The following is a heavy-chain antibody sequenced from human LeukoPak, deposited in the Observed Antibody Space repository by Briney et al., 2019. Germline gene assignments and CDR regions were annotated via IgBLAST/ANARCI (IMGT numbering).Heavy chain of an antibody. J-gene: IGHJ5*02. D-gene: IGHD2-2*01. V-gene: IGHV1-2*02. CDR3: ARVRGYCSSTSCYSRYWFDP. CDR2: INPNSGGT. Sequence: ASVKVSCKASGYTFTGYYMHWVRQAPGQGLEWMGWINPNSGGTNYAQKFQGRVTMTRDTSISTAYMELSRLRSDDTAVYYCARVRGYCSSTSCYSRYWFDPWGRGTLVTVSS. CDR1: GYTFTGYY.